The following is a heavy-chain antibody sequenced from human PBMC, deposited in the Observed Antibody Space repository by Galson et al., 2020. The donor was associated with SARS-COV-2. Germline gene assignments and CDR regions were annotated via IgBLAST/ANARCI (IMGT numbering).Heavy chain of an antibody. J-gene: IGHJ4*02. D-gene: IGHD3-3*01. CDR1: GFKIDDFA. Sequence: GGSLRLSCAASGFKIDDFAMHWVRQRPGKGLEWVSGLNWNGNTIGYADSVRGRFTISRDNAKKSLYLQMDNLRTDDAAVYYCVKDRGLSIVGVARGLDSWGQGALVTVSS. V-gene: IGHV3-9*01. CDR2: LNWNGNTI. CDR3: VKDRGLSIVGVARGLDS.